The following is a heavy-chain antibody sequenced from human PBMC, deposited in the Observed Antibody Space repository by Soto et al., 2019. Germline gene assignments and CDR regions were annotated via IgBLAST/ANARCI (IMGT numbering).Heavy chain of an antibody. CDR2: ISAYDGNT. V-gene: IGHV1-18*01. J-gene: IGHJ6*02. D-gene: IGHD3-22*01. Sequence: ASVKVSCKASGYTFTSYGINWVRQAPGQGLEWLGWISAYDGNTNYAQILQGRVSMTTDTSTNTAYMEVRSLRSDDTAVYYCARGGYYDSSGSRNYYYYGMNVWGQRTTVTVSS. CDR3: ARGGYYDSSGSRNYYYYGMNV. CDR1: GYTFTSYG.